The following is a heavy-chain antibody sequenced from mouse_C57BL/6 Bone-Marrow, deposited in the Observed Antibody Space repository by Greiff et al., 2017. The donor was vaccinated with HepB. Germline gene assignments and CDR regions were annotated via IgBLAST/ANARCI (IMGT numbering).Heavy chain of an antibody. CDR3: AKESSSYAMDY. Sequence: QVQLQQPGAELVKPGASVKLSCKASGYTFTSYWMHWVKQRPGQGLEWIGMIHPNSGSTNYNEKFKSKATLTVDKSSSTAYMQLSSLTSEDSAVYCCAKESSSYAMDYWGQGTAVTVTS. CDR2: IHPNSGST. J-gene: IGHJ4*01. CDR1: GYTFTSYW. V-gene: IGHV1-64*01. D-gene: IGHD1-1*01.